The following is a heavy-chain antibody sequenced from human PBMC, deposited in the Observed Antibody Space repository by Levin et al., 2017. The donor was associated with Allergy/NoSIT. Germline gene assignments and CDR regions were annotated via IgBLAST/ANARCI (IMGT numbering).Heavy chain of an antibody. CDR3: ARLATVVTPSSHYYFDY. CDR2: IYCSGST. J-gene: IGHJ4*02. V-gene: IGHV4-59*08. D-gene: IGHD4-23*01. CDR1: GGSISGYY. Sequence: SQTLSLTCSVSGGSISGYYWSWIRQPPGKGLEWIGYIYCSGSTNYNPSLKSRLTISVDTSKNQFSLKLSSVTAADTAVYYCARLATVVTPSSHYYFDYWGQGTLVTVSS.